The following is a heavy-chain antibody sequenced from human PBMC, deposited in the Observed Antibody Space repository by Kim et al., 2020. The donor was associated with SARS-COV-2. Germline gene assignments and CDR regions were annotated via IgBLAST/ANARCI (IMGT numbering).Heavy chain of an antibody. D-gene: IGHD4-17*01. CDR2: IYHSGST. CDR3: ARWAHYGDYTRNWFDP. Sequence: SETLSLTCAVSGGSISSSNWWSWVRQPPGKGLEWIGEIYHSGSTNYNPSLKSRVTISVDKSKNQFSLKLSSVTAADTAVYYCARWAHYGDYTRNWFDPWGQGTLVTVSS. CDR1: GGSISSSNW. J-gene: IGHJ5*02. V-gene: IGHV4-4*02.